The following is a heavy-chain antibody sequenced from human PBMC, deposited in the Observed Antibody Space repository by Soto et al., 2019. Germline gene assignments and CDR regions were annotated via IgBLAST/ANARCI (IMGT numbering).Heavy chain of an antibody. CDR2: VSTSGGTT. Sequence: GGSLRLSCVASGFTFGDFALSWVRQAPGKGLEWVSVVSTSGGTTYYADSVEGRFTISRDNSKNTLFLQMNSLRAEDTAIYYCARDDFDCSSTSCSSPLDYWGQGTLVTVSS. CDR3: ARDDFDCSSTSCSSPLDY. J-gene: IGHJ4*02. D-gene: IGHD2-2*01. V-gene: IGHV3-23*01. CDR1: GFTFGDFA.